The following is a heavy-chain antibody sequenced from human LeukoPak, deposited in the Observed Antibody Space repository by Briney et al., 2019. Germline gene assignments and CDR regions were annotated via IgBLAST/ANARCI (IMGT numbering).Heavy chain of an antibody. J-gene: IGHJ4*02. Sequence: GESLQISSRASGYYFVSYWIGGVRQMPGKGLEWMGIIYPGDFDTRYSPSFQGQVTISADKSISTAYLQWNSLKASDTAIYDCARASGDGRFDYWGQGTLVTVSS. CDR1: GYYFVSYW. CDR2: IYPGDFDT. V-gene: IGHV5-51*01. D-gene: IGHD4-17*01. CDR3: ARASGDGRFDY.